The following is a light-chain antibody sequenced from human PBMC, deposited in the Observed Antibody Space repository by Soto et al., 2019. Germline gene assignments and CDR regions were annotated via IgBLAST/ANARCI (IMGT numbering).Light chain of an antibody. CDR2: GNS. Sequence: QSVLTQPPPVSWAPGQRVTISCTGSSSNNGAGYDVHWYQQLPGTAPKLLIYGNSNRPSGVPDRFSGSKSGTSASLAITGLQAEDEADYYCQSYDSSLSGYVFGTGTKLTVL. CDR1: SSNNGAGYD. J-gene: IGLJ1*01. CDR3: QSYDSSLSGYV. V-gene: IGLV1-40*01.